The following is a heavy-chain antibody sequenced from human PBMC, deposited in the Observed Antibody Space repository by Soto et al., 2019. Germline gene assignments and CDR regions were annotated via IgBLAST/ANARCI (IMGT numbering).Heavy chain of an antibody. V-gene: IGHV1-46*03. J-gene: IGHJ3*02. CDR1: GYTFTSYY. D-gene: IGHD2-2*01. CDR2: INPSGGST. CDR3: AREWGGYCSSTSCPSDAFDI. Sequence: ASVKVSCKASGYTFTSYYMHWVRQAPGQGLEWVGIINPSGGSTSYAQKFQGRVTMTRDTSTSTVYMELSSLRSEDTAVYYCAREWGGYCSSTSCPSDAFDIWGQGTMVTVSS.